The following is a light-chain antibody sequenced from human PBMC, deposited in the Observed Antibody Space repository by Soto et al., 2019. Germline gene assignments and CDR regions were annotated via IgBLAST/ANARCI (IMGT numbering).Light chain of an antibody. CDR2: WAS. CDR3: QQYYSNPELT. CDR1: QSLLYSSNNKNY. J-gene: IGKJ4*01. Sequence: ILMTQSPDSLAVSLGERATINCKSSQSLLYSSNNKNYLAWFQHKPGQPPKLLLYWASTRESGVPDRFSGSGSGTDFTLTISGLQAEDVAVYYCQQYYSNPELTFGGGTKVDIK. V-gene: IGKV4-1*01.